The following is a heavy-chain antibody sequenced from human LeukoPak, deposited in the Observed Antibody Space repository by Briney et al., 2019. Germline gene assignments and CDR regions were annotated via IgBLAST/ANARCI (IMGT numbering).Heavy chain of an antibody. D-gene: IGHD2-15*01. CDR2: IIPIFGTA. CDR3: ARGRYCSGGSCYRLFDY. V-gene: IGHV1-69*13. Sequence: SVEVSCKASGGTFSSYAISWVRQAPGQGLEWMGGIIPIFGTANYAQKFQGRVTITADESTSTAYMELSSLRSEDTAVYYCARGRYCSGGSCYRLFDYWGQGTLVTVSS. J-gene: IGHJ4*02. CDR1: GGTFSSYA.